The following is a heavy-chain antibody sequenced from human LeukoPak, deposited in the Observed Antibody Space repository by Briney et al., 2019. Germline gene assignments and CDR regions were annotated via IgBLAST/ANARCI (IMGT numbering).Heavy chain of an antibody. CDR1: GFTFDDYA. J-gene: IGHJ4*02. V-gene: IGHV3-9*01. Sequence: PGGSLRLSCAASGFTFDDYAMHWVRQAPGKGLEWVSGISWNSGSIGYADSVKGRFTISRDNAKNSLYLQMNSLRAEDTAVCYCASFQWIPRGVDYWGQGTLVTVSS. D-gene: IGHD3-10*01. CDR3: ASFQWIPRGVDY. CDR2: ISWNSGSI.